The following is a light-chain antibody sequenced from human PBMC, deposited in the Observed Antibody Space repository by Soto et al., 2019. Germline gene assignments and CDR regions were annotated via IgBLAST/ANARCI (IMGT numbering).Light chain of an antibody. CDR1: SGHSNYA. J-gene: IGLJ2*01. CDR2: LTRDGSH. Sequence: QPVLTQSPSASASLGASVKLTCTLSSGHSNYAIAWHQQQPEKGPRYLMKLTRDGSHSKGDGIPNRFSGSSSGAARYLTISSLQSEDEADYDWQTWGTGIVIFGGGTKRTVL. V-gene: IGLV4-69*01. CDR3: QTWGTGIVI.